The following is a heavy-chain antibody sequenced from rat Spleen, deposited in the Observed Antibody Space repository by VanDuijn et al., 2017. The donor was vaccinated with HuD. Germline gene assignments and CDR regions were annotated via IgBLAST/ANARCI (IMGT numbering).Heavy chain of an antibody. CDR2: ISYEGSTT. Sequence: EVQLAESGGGLVQPGRALKLYCAASGFTFSDYYMAWVRQAPKKGLEWDASISYEGSTTYYGDSVKGRFTISRDNAKSTLYLEMKSLRSEDRATYDSMSRDWEEVPDDHWVQGGVVTVSS. D-gene: IGHD5-1*01. V-gene: IGHV5-22*01. J-gene: IGHJ2*01. CDR1: GFTFSDYY. CDR3: MSRDWEEVPDDH.